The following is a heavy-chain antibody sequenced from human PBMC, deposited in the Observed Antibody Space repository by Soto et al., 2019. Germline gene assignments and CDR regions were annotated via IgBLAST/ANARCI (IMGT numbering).Heavy chain of an antibody. CDR3: ARQGGGSCCYFDY. Sequence: SSETLSLTCTVSGGSISSSSYYWGWIRQPPGKGLEWIGSIYYSGSTYYNPSLKSRVTISVDTSKNQFSLKLSSVTAADTAVYYCARQGGGSCCYFDYWGQGTLVTVSS. CDR1: GGSISSSSYY. J-gene: IGHJ4*02. D-gene: IGHD2-15*01. CDR2: IYYSGST. V-gene: IGHV4-39*01.